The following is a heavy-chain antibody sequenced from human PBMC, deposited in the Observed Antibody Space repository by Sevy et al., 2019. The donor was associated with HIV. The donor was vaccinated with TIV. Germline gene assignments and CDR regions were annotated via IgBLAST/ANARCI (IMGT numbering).Heavy chain of an antibody. CDR3: ARGRKGVAAAGRPVRWFDP. CDR2: MNPNSGNT. D-gene: IGHD6-13*01. V-gene: IGHV1-8*01. CDR1: GYTFTSYD. J-gene: IGHJ5*02. Sequence: ASVKVSCKASGYTFTSYDINWVRQATGQGLEWMGWMNPNSGNTGYAQKFQARVTMTRNTSISTAYMELSSLRSEDTAVYYCARGRKGVAAAGRPVRWFDPWGQGTLVTVSS.